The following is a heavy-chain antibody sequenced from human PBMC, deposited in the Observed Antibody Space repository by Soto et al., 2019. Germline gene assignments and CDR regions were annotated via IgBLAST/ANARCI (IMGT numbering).Heavy chain of an antibody. CDR3: ARVFISGVMYWKYQDY. D-gene: IGHD2-8*02. V-gene: IGHV3-48*03. CDR1: GFTFSSYE. CDR2: ISSSGSTI. Sequence: EVQLVESGGGLVQPGGSLRLSCAASGFTFSSYEMNWVRQAPGKGLEWVSYISSSGSTIYYADSVKGRFTISRDNAKNSLYLQMNSLRAEGTAVYYCARVFISGVMYWKYQDYWGQGTLVTVSS. J-gene: IGHJ4*02.